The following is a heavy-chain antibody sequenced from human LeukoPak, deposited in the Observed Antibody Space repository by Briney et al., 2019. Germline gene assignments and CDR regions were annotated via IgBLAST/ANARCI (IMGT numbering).Heavy chain of an antibody. CDR1: GFTFSSYA. D-gene: IGHD4-23*01. CDR2: ISGSGGST. CDR3: AKGTNEGGYGGNSCGAFDI. V-gene: IGHV3-23*01. J-gene: IGHJ3*02. Sequence: PGGSLRLSCAASGFTFSSYAMSWVRQAPGKGLEWVSAISGSGGSTYYADSVKGRFTISRDNSKNTLYLQMNSLRAEDTAVYYCAKGTNEGGYGGNSCGAFDIWGQGTMVTVSS.